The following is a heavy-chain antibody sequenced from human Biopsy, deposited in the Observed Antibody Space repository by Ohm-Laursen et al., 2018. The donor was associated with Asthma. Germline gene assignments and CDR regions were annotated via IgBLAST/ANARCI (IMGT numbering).Heavy chain of an antibody. CDR1: GGSIRSHD. V-gene: IGHV4-59*11. D-gene: IGHD2-2*01. J-gene: IGHJ4*02. Sequence: SETLSLTCTVSGGSIRSHDLTWIRLPPGKGLEYIGDVSHTGSTNYNPSLKSRVTMSLDTSKSQFSLRLTSVTPADTAVYYCARLRVYCRGANCFFFNYWGQGTLVTVSS. CDR2: VSHTGST. CDR3: ARLRVYCRGANCFFFNY.